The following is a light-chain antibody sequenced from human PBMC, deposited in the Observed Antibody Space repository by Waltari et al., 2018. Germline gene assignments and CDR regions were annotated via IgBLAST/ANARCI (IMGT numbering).Light chain of an antibody. CDR3: QQHGSLPST. Sequence: GRASRSGSRLVVYHQQTPGQPPRLLFSGTSSRASSIPDRFSGSASGKDFSLTIRGLEPEDFAVYYCQQHGSLPSTFGQGTKVEVK. J-gene: IGKJ1*01. CDR2: GTS. V-gene: IGKV3-20*01. CDR1: RSGSRLV.